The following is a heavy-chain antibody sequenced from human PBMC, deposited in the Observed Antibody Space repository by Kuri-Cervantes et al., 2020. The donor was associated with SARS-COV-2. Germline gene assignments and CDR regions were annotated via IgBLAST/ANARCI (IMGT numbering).Heavy chain of an antibody. CDR2: ISFDGDKT. Sequence: GESLKISCAASGFTFSSYAMHWVCQAPGKGLEWLSFISFDGDKTYYADSVRGRFTISRDNSENTVSLQMNSLRPEDTAVYYCARDRETTWYYGMDVWGQGTTVTVSS. D-gene: IGHD1-14*01. CDR1: GFTFSSYA. CDR3: ARDRETTWYYGMDV. J-gene: IGHJ6*02. V-gene: IGHV3-30-3*01.